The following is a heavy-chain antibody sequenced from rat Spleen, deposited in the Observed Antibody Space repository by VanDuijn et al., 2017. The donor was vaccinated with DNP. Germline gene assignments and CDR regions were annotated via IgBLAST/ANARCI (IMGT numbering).Heavy chain of an antibody. CDR1: GFTFSDYY. D-gene: IGHD4-1*01. CDR2: ISYDGGST. J-gene: IGHJ2*01. CDR3: AIANGNY. Sequence: EVQLVESGGGLVQPGRSLKLSCAASGFTFSDYYMAWVRQAPTKGLEWVAYISYDGGSTYYRDSVKGRFTISRDNAKSTLYLQMNSLRSEDTATYYCAIANGNYWGQGVTVTVSS. V-gene: IGHV5-20*01.